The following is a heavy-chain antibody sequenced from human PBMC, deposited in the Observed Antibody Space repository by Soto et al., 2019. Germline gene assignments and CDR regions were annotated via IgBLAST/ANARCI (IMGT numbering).Heavy chain of an antibody. Sequence: LRVSCAASGFTFSSYGMHWVRQAPGKGLEWVAVISYDGSNKYYADSVKGRFTISRDNSKNTLYLQMNSLRAEDTAVYYCAKSGGGYSSSWYRIGDAFDIWGQGTMVTVSS. J-gene: IGHJ3*02. V-gene: IGHV3-30*18. D-gene: IGHD6-13*01. CDR1: GFTFSSYG. CDR3: AKSGGGYSSSWYRIGDAFDI. CDR2: ISYDGSNK.